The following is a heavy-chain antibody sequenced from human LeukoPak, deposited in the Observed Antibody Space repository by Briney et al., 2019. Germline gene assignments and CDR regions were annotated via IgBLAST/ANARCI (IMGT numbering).Heavy chain of an antibody. CDR1: GFTFSNAW. Sequence: GGSLRLSCAASGFTFSNAWMTWVRQAPGEGLEWVGRVKSKTDGGTTNYAAHVKGRFTISRDDSKNTVFLQTDSLKSEDTAVYFCYASGRGPWGQGTLVTVSS. CDR3: YASGRGP. J-gene: IGHJ5*02. V-gene: IGHV3-15*01. CDR2: VKSKTDGGTT. D-gene: IGHD3-10*01.